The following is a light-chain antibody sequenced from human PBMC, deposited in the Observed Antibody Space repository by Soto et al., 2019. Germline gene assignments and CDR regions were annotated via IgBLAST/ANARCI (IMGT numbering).Light chain of an antibody. CDR2: GAS. V-gene: IGKV3-15*01. CDR3: QQYNNWPYT. Sequence: EIVMTQSPATLSVSPGERATLSCGASQSVSSNLAWYQQKLGQAPRLLIYGASTRATGIPARFSGSGSGTEFTLTISSLQSEDFAVYYCQQYNNWPYTFGQGTKLEIK. CDR1: QSVSSN. J-gene: IGKJ2*01.